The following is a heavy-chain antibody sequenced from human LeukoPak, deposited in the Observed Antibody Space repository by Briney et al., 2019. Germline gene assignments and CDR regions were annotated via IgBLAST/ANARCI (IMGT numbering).Heavy chain of an antibody. V-gene: IGHV3-30-3*01. CDR2: ISYDGSNK. CDR1: RFTFSSYA. D-gene: IGHD3-3*01. Sequence: GRSLRLSCAASRFTFSSYAMHWVRQAPGKGLEWVAVISYDGSNKYYADSVKGRFTISRDNSKNTLYLQMNSLRAEDTAVYYRARPLRFLEWLFPPSHGFDYWGQGTLVTVSS. CDR3: ARPLRFLEWLFPPSHGFDY. J-gene: IGHJ4*02.